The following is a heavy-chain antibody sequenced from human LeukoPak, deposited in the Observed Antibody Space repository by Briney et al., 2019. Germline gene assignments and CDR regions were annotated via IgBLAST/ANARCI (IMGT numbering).Heavy chain of an antibody. Sequence: GGSLRLSCAASGFTFSSYWMSWVRQAPGKGLEWVANIKQDGSEKYYVDSVKGRFTISRDNAKNSLYLQMNSLRAEDTALYYCARETAYSSSTYYYYYYYMDVWGKGTTVTVSS. CDR3: ARETAYSSSTYYYYYYYMDV. CDR1: GFTFSSYW. J-gene: IGHJ6*03. CDR2: IKQDGSEK. D-gene: IGHD6-6*01. V-gene: IGHV3-7*03.